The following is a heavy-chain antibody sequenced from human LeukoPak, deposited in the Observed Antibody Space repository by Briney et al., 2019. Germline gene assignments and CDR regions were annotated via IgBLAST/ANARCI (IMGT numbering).Heavy chain of an antibody. CDR3: ANALEGGSTWSCFDS. V-gene: IGHV3-23*01. CDR1: GFTFSSHA. Sequence: GGSLRLSCAASGFTFSSHAMSWVRQAPGKGLEWDSSLSYSGKDTHYADSVKGRFTISRDNSKNTLYLQMNSLRADDTAIYYCANALEGGSTWSCFDSWGQGTLVTVSS. J-gene: IGHJ4*02. CDR2: LSYSGKDT. D-gene: IGHD6-13*01.